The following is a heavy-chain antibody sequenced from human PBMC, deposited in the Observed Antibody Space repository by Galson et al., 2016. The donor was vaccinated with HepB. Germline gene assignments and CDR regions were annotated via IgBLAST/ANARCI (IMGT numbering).Heavy chain of an antibody. J-gene: IGHJ6*02. V-gene: IGHV3-33*01. CDR3: ARGGLMDYYYHGMDV. CDR2: IWYDGNNK. Sequence: SLRLSCAASGFSFSSYGMHWVRQAPGKGLEWVVVIWYDGNNKYYGDSVKGRFTISRDNSKNTLYLQMNSLRVDGTAVYYCARGGLMDYYYHGMDVWGQGTTVIVSS. D-gene: IGHD2-8*01. CDR1: GFSFSSYG.